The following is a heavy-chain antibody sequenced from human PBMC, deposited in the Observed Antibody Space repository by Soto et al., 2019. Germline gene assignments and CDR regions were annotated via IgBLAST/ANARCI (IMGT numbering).Heavy chain of an antibody. CDR2: ISSSSSTI. J-gene: IGHJ4*02. CDR1: VFTFSSYS. D-gene: IGHD2-8*01. V-gene: IGHV3-48*02. Sequence: EVQLVESGGGLVQPGGSLRLSCAASVFTFSSYSMNWVRQAPGKGLEWVSYISSSSSTIYYADSVKGRFTISRDNDKNSLYLKMNNLIDEDTAVYYCARDSKWQQWLMGFDYWGQGSLVTVSA. CDR3: ARDSKWQQWLMGFDY.